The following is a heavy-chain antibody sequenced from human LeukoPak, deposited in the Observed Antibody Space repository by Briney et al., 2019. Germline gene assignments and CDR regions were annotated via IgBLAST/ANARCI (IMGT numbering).Heavy chain of an antibody. CDR3: ARHTYRFCFDP. D-gene: IGHD3-3*01. V-gene: IGHV4-39*01. J-gene: IGHJ5*02. Sequence: PSETLSLTCTVSGGSMSSSSYYWGWIRQPPGKGLEWIGSLYYSGSTYYNPSLKSRVTISVDTSKNQFSLRLSSVTAADTAVYYCARHTYRFCFDPWGQGTLVTVSS. CDR2: LYYSGST. CDR1: GGSMSSSSYY.